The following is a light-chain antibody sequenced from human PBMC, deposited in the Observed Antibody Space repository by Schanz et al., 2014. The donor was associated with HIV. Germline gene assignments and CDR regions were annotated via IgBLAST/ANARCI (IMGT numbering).Light chain of an antibody. J-gene: IGKJ1*01. CDR3: QQYNNNRT. CDR1: QRVGRC. CDR2: KAS. Sequence: DIQMTQSPSSLSASIGDRVTITCRASQRVGRCLNWYQQKPGKAPKLLIYKASTLETGVPSRFSGSGSGTEFTLTISSLQPDDFATYYCQQYNNNRTFGQGTKVEV. V-gene: IGKV1-5*03.